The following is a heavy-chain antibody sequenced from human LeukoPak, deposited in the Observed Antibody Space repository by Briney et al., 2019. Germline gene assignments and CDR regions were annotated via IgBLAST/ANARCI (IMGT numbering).Heavy chain of an antibody. J-gene: IGHJ2*01. Sequence: GGSLRLSCAASGFSFSSHSMTWVRQAPGKGLEWISYISTSNTIYYADSVSGRFTVSRDNAKNSLYLQMNSLRAEDTAVYYCARDGYQLLDWYFDLWGRGTLVTVSS. D-gene: IGHD2-2*01. CDR3: ARDGYQLLDWYFDL. CDR2: ISTSNTI. CDR1: GFSFSSHS. V-gene: IGHV3-48*04.